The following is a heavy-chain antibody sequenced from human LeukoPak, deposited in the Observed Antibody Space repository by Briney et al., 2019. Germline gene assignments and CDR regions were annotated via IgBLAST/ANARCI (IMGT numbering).Heavy chain of an antibody. CDR2: INHSGST. CDR3: ARGRGYNAFDI. Sequence: SETLSLTCAVYGGSFSGYYWSWVRQPPGKGLEWIGEINHSGSTNYNPSLKSRVTISVDTSKNQFSLKLSSVTAADTAVYYCARGRGYNAFDIWGQGTMVTVSS. D-gene: IGHD5-18*01. V-gene: IGHV4-34*01. J-gene: IGHJ3*02. CDR1: GGSFSGYY.